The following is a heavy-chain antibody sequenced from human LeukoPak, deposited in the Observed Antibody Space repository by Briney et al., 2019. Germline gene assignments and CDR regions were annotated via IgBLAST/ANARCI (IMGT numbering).Heavy chain of an antibody. Sequence: SEALSLTCTVSGVSISSSTYYWGWIRQPPGKGLEWIGSIYYRGSTYYNPSLKSRVTISVDTSKIQFSLKLSSVTAADTAVYYCARLAPQEVGATQTYYLDYWGQGTLVTVSS. CDR1: GVSISSSTYY. CDR2: IYYRGST. CDR3: ARLAPQEVGATQTYYLDY. D-gene: IGHD1-26*01. V-gene: IGHV4-39*07. J-gene: IGHJ4*02.